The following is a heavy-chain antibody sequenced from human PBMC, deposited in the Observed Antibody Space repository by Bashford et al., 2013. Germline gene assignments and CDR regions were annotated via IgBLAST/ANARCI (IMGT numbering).Heavy chain of an antibody. D-gene: IGHD1-26*01. CDR1: GGSISSSVYY. CDR3: ATSGGWGSLEWDYFDN. V-gene: IGHV4-31*03. Sequence: SETLSLTCTVSGGSISSSVYYWTWIRQYPGKGLEWVGYTSYSGSTLYNPSLKSRGTISLDTSKKQFSLSLTSVTAADTAVYYCATSGGWGSLEWDYFDNWGQGTQVTVSS. J-gene: IGHJ4*02. CDR2: TSYSGST.